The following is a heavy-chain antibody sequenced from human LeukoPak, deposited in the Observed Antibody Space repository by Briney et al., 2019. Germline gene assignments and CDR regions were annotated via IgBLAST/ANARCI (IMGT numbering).Heavy chain of an antibody. Sequence: PGGSLRLSCAASGFTFSNYAMHWVRQAPGKGLEWVAVISYDGDNKYYTNSVKGRFTISRDNSKNTLYLQMNSLRAEDTALYYCAGRDYSGAFDIWGQGTMVTVSS. D-gene: IGHD4-17*01. J-gene: IGHJ3*02. V-gene: IGHV3-30-3*01. CDR1: GFTFSNYA. CDR2: ISYDGDNK. CDR3: AGRDYSGAFDI.